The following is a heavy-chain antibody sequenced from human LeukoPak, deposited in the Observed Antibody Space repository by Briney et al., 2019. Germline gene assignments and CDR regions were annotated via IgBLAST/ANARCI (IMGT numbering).Heavy chain of an antibody. CDR2: IYYSGST. D-gene: IGHD1-1*01. Sequence: PSETLSLTCTVSGGSISSGDYYWSWIRQPPGKGLEWIGYIYYSGSTYYNPSLKSRVTISVDTSKNQFSLKLSSVTAADTAVYYCARAYTDDLPPDHWGQGTLVTVSS. CDR1: GGSISSGDYY. V-gene: IGHV4-30-4*01. J-gene: IGHJ5*02. CDR3: ARAYTDDLPPDH.